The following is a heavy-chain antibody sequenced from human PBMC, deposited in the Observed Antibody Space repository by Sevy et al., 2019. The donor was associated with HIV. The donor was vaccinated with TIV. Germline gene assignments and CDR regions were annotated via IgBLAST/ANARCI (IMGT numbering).Heavy chain of an antibody. Sequence: GESLKISCAASGFAFNSYWMSWVRQAPGMGLQWVGTIKEDGSEKYYVDSMKGRFTISRDNAKNSLYLQMNSLRAEDTAVYYCAGDWRGYIGSGSDYYYYGMDVWGQGTTVTVSS. J-gene: IGHJ6*02. D-gene: IGHD3-10*01. V-gene: IGHV3-7*03. CDR1: GFAFNSYW. CDR3: AGDWRGYIGSGSDYYYYGMDV. CDR2: IKEDGSEK.